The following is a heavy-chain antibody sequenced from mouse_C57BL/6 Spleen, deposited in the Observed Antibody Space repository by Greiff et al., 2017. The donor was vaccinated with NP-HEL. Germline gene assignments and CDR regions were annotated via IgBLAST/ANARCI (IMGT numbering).Heavy chain of an antibody. CDR3: ARDYDGSSYFDY. V-gene: IGHV1-26*01. J-gene: IGHJ2*01. Sequence: VQLQQSGPELVKPGASVKISCKASGYTFTDYYMNWVKQSHGKSLEWIGDINPNNGGTSYNQKFKGKATLTVDKSSSTAYMELRSLTSEDSAVYYCARDYDGSSYFDYGGQGTTLTVSS. D-gene: IGHD1-1*01. CDR2: INPNNGGT. CDR1: GYTFTDYY.